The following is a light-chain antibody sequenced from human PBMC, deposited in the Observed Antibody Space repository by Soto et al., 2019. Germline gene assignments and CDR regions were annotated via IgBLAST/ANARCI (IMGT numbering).Light chain of an antibody. Sequence: DIVMTQTPLSLSVTPGQPASISCKSRQSLLNSGGKTYFYWYLQKPGQPPQLLIYEVSNRFSGVPDRVRGSGSGTDLTLNISRVEAEDVGFYYCLQTTQFPWTFGQGTKVEIK. CDR3: LQTTQFPWT. CDR1: QSLLNSGGKTY. CDR2: EVS. V-gene: IGKV2D-29*01. J-gene: IGKJ1*01.